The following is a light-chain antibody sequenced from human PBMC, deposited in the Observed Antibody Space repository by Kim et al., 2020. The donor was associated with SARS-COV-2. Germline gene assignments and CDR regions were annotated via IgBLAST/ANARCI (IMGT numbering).Light chain of an antibody. Sequence: QSALTQPRSVSGSPGQSVTISCTGTSSDVGGYNYVSWYQQHPGKAPKLMIYDVNKRPSGVPDRFSGSKSGNTASLTISGFQAEDEADYYCCSYAGSPPYVFGTGTKVTVL. V-gene: IGLV2-11*01. CDR1: SSDVGGYNY. CDR2: DVN. CDR3: CSYAGSPPYV. J-gene: IGLJ1*01.